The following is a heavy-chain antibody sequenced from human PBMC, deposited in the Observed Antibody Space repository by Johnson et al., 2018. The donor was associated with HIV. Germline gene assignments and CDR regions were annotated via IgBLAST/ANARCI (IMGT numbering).Heavy chain of an antibody. CDR1: GFTFSSYG. CDR2: IRYDGNNK. J-gene: IGHJ3*02. Sequence: QVQLVESGGGVVQPGRSLRLSCAASGFTFSSYGMHWVRQAPGKGLEWVAFIRYDGNNKYYVDSVKGRFTISRDNAKNSLYLQMNSLRAEDTAVYYCTRSQGAGEGAFDIWGQGTMVTVSS. D-gene: IGHD6-19*01. CDR3: TRSQGAGEGAFDI. V-gene: IGHV3-33*03.